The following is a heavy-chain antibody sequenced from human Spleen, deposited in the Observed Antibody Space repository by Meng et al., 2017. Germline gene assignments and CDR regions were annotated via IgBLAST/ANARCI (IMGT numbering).Heavy chain of an antibody. V-gene: IGHV4-34*01. Sequence: QVQLKPGGAGLLKPSATLSLTCAVYGGSFSGYYWSWIRQPPGKGLEWIGEINHSGSTNYNPSLKSRVTISVDTSKNQFSLKLSSVTAADTAVYYCARGGDIVATITLDYWGQGTLVTVSS. CDR3: ARGGDIVATITLDY. J-gene: IGHJ4*02. CDR2: INHSGST. CDR1: GGSFSGYY. D-gene: IGHD5-12*01.